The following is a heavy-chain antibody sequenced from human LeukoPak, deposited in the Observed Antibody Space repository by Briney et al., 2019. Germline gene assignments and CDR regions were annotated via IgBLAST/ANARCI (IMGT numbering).Heavy chain of an antibody. CDR1: GGSISSYY. V-gene: IGHV4-59*01. D-gene: IGHD4-17*01. CDR2: IYHSGST. J-gene: IGHJ3*02. Sequence: SETLSLTCTVSGGSISSYYWSWIRQPPGKGLEWIGYIYHSGSTNYNPSLKGRVTISVDTSKNQFSLKLSSVTAADTAVYYCAREAIKVDYGDYVRSFDIWGQGTMVTVSS. CDR3: AREAIKVDYGDYVRSFDI.